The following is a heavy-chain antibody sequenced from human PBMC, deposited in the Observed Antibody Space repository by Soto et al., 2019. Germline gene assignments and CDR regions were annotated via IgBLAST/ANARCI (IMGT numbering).Heavy chain of an antibody. CDR2: IKSKTDGGTT. J-gene: IGHJ3*02. V-gene: IGHV3-15*07. Sequence: PGGSLRLSCAAFGFTFSNAWMNWVRQAPGKGLEWVGRIKSKTDGGTTDYAAPVKGRFTISRDDSKNTLYLQMNSLKTEDTAVYYCTTETRKYSGRRHAFDIWGQGTMVTVSS. CDR1: GFTFSNAW. CDR3: TTETRKYSGRRHAFDI. D-gene: IGHD1-26*01.